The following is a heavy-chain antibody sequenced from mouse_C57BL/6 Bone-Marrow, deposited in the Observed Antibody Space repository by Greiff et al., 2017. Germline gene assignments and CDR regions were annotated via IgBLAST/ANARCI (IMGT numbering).Heavy chain of an antibody. CDR2: IYPGDGDT. Sequence: QVQLKESGPELVKPGASVKISCKASGYAFSSSWMNWVKQRPGKGLEWIGRIYPGDGDTNYNGKFKGKATLTADKSSSTAYMQLSSLTSEDSAVYFCARGAMDYWGQGTSVTVSS. CDR1: GYAFSSSW. V-gene: IGHV1-82*01. CDR3: ARGAMDY. J-gene: IGHJ4*01.